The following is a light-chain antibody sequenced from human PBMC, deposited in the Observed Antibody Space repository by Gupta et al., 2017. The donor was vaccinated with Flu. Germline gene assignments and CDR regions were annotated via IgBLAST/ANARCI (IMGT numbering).Light chain of an antibody. CDR2: AAS. V-gene: IGKV1-39*01. CDR3: QQTYSTPPWT. J-gene: IGKJ1*01. CDR1: QSISNY. Sequence: DIQMTHSPSSLSASVGDRVTITCRASQSISNYLNWYQHKPGKAPILLIYAASSLQRGVPSRFSGSGSETDFTLTISSLQPDDFATYYCQQTYSTPPWTFGQGTKVEIK.